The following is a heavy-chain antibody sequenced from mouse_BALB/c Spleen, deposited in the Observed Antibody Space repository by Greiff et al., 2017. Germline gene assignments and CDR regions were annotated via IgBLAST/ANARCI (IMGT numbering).Heavy chain of an antibody. Sequence: EVQGVESGGGLVQPGGSLKLSCAASGFTFSSYGMSWVRQTPDKRLELVATINSNGGSTYYPDSVKGRFTISRDNAKNTLYLQMSSLKSEDTAMYYCARDGYYAVGYAMDYWGQGTSVTVSS. J-gene: IGHJ4*01. D-gene: IGHD2-3*01. V-gene: IGHV5-6-3*01. CDR3: ARDGYYAVGYAMDY. CDR1: GFTFSSYG. CDR2: INSNGGST.